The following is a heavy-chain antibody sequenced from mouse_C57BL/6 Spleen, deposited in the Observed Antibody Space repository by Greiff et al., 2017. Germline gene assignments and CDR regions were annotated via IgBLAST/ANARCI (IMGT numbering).Heavy chain of an antibody. J-gene: IGHJ4*01. CDR2: IYPSDSET. CDR3: ARENYYGSSYGEGTMDY. Sequence: QVQLQQPGAELVRPGSSVKLSCKASGYTFTSYWMDWVKQRPGQGLEWIGNIYPSDSETHYNQKFKDKATLTVDKSSSTAYMQLSSLTSEDSAVYYCARENYYGSSYGEGTMDYWGQGTSVTVSS. D-gene: IGHD1-1*01. V-gene: IGHV1-61*01. CDR1: GYTFTSYW.